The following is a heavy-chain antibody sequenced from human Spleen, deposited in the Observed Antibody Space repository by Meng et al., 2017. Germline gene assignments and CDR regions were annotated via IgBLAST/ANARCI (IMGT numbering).Heavy chain of an antibody. J-gene: IGHJ4*02. Sequence: GGSLRLSCAASGFTFSSYSLTWVRQAPGKGLEWVSVIYSGGSTYYADSVKGRFTISRDNAKKSLYLQMNSLRAEDTAVYYCAREGPGYWGQGTLVTVSS. V-gene: IGHV3-66*01. CDR3: AREGPGY. CDR2: IYSGGST. CDR1: GFTFSSYS.